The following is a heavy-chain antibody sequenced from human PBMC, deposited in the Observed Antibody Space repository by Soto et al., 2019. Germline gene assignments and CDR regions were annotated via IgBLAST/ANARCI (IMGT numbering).Heavy chain of an antibody. J-gene: IGHJ5*02. CDR2: IFYDGSRK. V-gene: IGHV3-33*01. D-gene: IGHD5-12*01. CDR1: GFTFSTYG. CDR3: ARDQAEIVAAPIDGNALSNWFDP. Sequence: QVQLVESGGGVVQPGRSLRLSCAASGFTFSTYGIHWVRQAPGKGLEWVAAIFYDGSRKFYTDSVKGRFTISRDNSKNTVYLQMNGLRAEDTDVYYCARDQAEIVAAPIDGNALSNWFDPWGQGTLVTVSS.